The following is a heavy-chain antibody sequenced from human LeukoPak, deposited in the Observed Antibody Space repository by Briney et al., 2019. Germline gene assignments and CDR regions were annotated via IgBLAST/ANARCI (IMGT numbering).Heavy chain of an antibody. CDR1: GYTFTSYG. Sequence: GASVKVSSKASGYTFTSYGISWVRQAPGQGLEWMGWISAYNGNTNYAQKLQGRVTMTTDTSTSTAYMELRSLRSDDTAVYYCARGGARWELDWARAFDIWGQGTMVTVSS. CDR3: ARGGARWELDWARAFDI. J-gene: IGHJ3*02. D-gene: IGHD1-26*01. V-gene: IGHV1-18*01. CDR2: ISAYNGNT.